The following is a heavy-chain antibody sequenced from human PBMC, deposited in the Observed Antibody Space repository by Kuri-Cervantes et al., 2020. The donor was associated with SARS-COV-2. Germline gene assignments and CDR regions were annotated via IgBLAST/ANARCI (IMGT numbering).Heavy chain of an antibody. CDR2: IYHSGLT. CDR1: GGSISSGGYS. D-gene: IGHD1-26*01. J-gene: IGHJ6*03. CDR3: ASVSRLGGAAKQYYYYYMDV. Sequence: SQTLSLTCAVSGGSISSGGYSWVWIRQPPGKGLESIGYIYHSGLTYYNPSLKSRMTMSVDKSKNQVSLRLNSVTAADTAVYYCASVSRLGGAAKQYYYYYMDVWGKGTTVTVSS. V-gene: IGHV4-30-2*01.